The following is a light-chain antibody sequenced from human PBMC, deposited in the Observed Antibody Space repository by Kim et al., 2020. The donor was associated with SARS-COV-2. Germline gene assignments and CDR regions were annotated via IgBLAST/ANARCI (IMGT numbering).Light chain of an antibody. V-gene: IGKV3-20*01. J-gene: IGKJ5*01. CDR1: QSVSSNS. CDR3: QQYGRLPIT. Sequence: DIVLTQSPGTLSLSPGERDTLSCRASQSVSSNSLAWYQQKPGQAPRLLIYGASSRATGIPGTFGGSGSGTDFTLTISRLEPEDFAVYYCQQYGRLPITFGQGTRLEIK. CDR2: GAS.